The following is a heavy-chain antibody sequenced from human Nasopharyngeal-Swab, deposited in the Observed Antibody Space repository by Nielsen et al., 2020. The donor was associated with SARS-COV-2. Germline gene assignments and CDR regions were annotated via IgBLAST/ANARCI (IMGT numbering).Heavy chain of an antibody. D-gene: IGHD5-24*01. V-gene: IGHV5-51*01. CDR2: VYPGNSEV. CDR1: GYSFVNHW. J-gene: IGHJ5*02. CDR3: ARRAARDGYNYEVDP. Sequence: GGSLKISCMASGYSFVNHWIGWVRQEPGKGLEWMGMVYPGNSEVAYSPSFQGQVTISADKSMNTAYLQWRSLRASDTAMYFCARRAARDGYNYEVDPWGQGTLVTVSS.